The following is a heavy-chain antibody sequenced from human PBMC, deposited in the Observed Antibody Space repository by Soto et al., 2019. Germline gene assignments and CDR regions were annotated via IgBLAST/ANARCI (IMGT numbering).Heavy chain of an antibody. D-gene: IGHD4-17*01. CDR3: ARSTNDYGDRH. CDR2: MNPNSGNT. CDR1: GYXXTXXX. J-gene: IGHJ4*02. Sequence: QVQLVQSGAEVKKPGASVKVSCKASGYXXTXXXXXXGRQATGQGLEWMGWMNPNSGNTGYAQKFQGRVTMTRNTSIXTAYMXLSSLRSEDTAVYYCARSTNDYGDRHWGQGTLVTVSS. V-gene: IGHV1-8*01.